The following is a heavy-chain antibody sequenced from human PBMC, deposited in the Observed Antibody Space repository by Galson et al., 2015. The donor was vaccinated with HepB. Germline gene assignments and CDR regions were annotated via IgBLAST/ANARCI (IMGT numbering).Heavy chain of an antibody. CDR2: FSGPVATT. CDR3: AKATSGTCSGANCYYFDF. J-gene: IGHJ4*02. V-gene: IGHV3-23*01. Sequence: SLRLSCAASGFTFSSYAMSWVRQTPAKGLEWVSTFSGPVATTYHAASAKGRFTISRDNSKNTLSLQMNGLRADDTAVYYCAKATSGTCSGANCYYFDFWGQGALVTVSS. CDR1: GFTFSSYA. D-gene: IGHD2-15*01.